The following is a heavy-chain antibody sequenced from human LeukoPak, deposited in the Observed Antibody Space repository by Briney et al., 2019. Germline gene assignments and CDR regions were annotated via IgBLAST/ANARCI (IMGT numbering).Heavy chain of an antibody. Sequence: SETLSLTCTVSGGSISSYYWSWIRQPPGKGLEWIGYIYYSGSTNYNPSLKSRVTISVDTSKNQFSLKLSSVIAADTAVYYCARGSDRGYYYYYGMDVWGKGTTVTVSS. CDR3: ARGSDRGYYYYYGMDV. D-gene: IGHD3-10*01. CDR1: GGSISSYY. J-gene: IGHJ6*04. V-gene: IGHV4-59*01. CDR2: IYYSGST.